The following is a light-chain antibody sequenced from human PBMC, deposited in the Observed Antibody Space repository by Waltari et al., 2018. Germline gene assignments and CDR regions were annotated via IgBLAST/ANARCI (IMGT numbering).Light chain of an antibody. CDR2: LNSDGSH. CDR1: SGHSSYA. J-gene: IGLJ3*02. Sequence: QLVLPQSPSASASLGASVKLTCTLSSGHSSYAIAWHQQQPEKGPRYLIKLNSDGSHRKGDGIPDRFSGSSSGAERYLTISSLQSEDEADYYCQTWGTGIWVFGGGTKLTVL. V-gene: IGLV4-69*01. CDR3: QTWGTGIWV.